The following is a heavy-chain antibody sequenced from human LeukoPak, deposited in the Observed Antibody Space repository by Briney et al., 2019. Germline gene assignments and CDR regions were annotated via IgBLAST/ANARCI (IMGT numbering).Heavy chain of an antibody. Sequence: GASVKVSCKASGYTFTSYGISWVRQAPGQGLEWMGWISAYNGNTNYAQKLQGRVTMTTDTSTSTAYMELRSLRSDGTAVYYCARAPRGFSMVRGVIRPFDYWGQGTLVTVSS. CDR2: ISAYNGNT. J-gene: IGHJ4*02. D-gene: IGHD3-10*01. CDR3: ARAPRGFSMVRGVIRPFDY. CDR1: GYTFTSYG. V-gene: IGHV1-18*01.